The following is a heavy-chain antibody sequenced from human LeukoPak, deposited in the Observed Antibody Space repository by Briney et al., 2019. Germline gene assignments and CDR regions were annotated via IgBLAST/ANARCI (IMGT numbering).Heavy chain of an antibody. CDR1: GGSFSDYY. J-gene: IGHJ6*02. Sequence: SETLSLTCAVYGGSFSDYYWSLVRQSPRSGLEWIGEINHSGITTYNPSLKSRVTMSVDTSKNQFSLKLSSVTAADTAVYYCVRGGYCTAFSCDYYYGMDVWGRGTTVTVSS. D-gene: IGHD2-8*02. CDR2: INHSGIT. CDR3: VRGGYCTAFSCDYYYGMDV. V-gene: IGHV4-34*01.